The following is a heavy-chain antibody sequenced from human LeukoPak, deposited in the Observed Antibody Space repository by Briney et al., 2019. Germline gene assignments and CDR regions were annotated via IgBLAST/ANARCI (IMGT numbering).Heavy chain of an antibody. V-gene: IGHV4-59*01. Sequence: SETLSLTCTVSGGSISSYYWSWIRQPPGKGLEWVGHIYYSGSTNYNPSLKSRVTISVDTSKNQFSLKLSSVTAADTAVYYCARGVAGDYYYYYYMDVWGKGTTVTVSS. CDR2: IYYSGST. CDR1: GGSISSYY. D-gene: IGHD6-19*01. J-gene: IGHJ6*03. CDR3: ARGVAGDYYYYYYMDV.